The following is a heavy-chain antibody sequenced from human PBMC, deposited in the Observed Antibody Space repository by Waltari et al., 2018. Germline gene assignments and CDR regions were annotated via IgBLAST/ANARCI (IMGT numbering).Heavy chain of an antibody. CDR3: DVMDSSNYYRFDY. V-gene: IGHV4-39*07. CDR1: GASIYTRNYY. CDR2: IYYRGST. Sequence: QLQLQESGPGLVKPSETLSLSCIVSGASIYTRNYYWGWIRQPPGKGLEWIGSIYYRGSTYYNPSLKSRVTISVDTSKNQLSLKMNSVTAADTAVYYCDVMDSSNYYRFDYWGQGTLVTVSS. J-gene: IGHJ4*02. D-gene: IGHD3-22*01.